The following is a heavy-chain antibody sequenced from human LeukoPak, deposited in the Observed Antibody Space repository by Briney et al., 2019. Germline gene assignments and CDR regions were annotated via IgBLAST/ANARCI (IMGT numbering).Heavy chain of an antibody. Sequence: SETLSLTCTVSVGSISSGDYYWSWIRQPPGNGLEWIGYIYYSGCTYYNPSIKSRVTISVDTSKNQFSLKLSSVTAADTAVYYCARDRSPRYSKGHDAFDIWGQGTMVTVSS. CDR1: VGSISSGDYY. CDR3: ARDRSPRYSKGHDAFDI. CDR2: IYYSGCT. D-gene: IGHD6-13*01. J-gene: IGHJ3*02. V-gene: IGHV4-30-4*08.